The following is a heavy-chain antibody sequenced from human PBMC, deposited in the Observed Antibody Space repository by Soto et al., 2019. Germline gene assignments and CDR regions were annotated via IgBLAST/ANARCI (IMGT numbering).Heavy chain of an antibody. J-gene: IGHJ4*02. Sequence: QVQLVQSGAEVKKPGASVKVSCKASGYTFTSYDINWVRQATGQGLEWMGWMNPNSGNTGYAQKFQGRVTMTRNTPTSPAYRALSSLKSEDTPVNSRAREMLMVSNTGGQGTVVTVSP. CDR3: AREMLMVSNT. D-gene: IGHD2-8*01. CDR1: GYTFTSYD. CDR2: MNPNSGNT. V-gene: IGHV1-8*01.